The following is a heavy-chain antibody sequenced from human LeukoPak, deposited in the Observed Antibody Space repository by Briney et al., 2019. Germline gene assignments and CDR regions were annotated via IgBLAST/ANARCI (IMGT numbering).Heavy chain of an antibody. CDR1: GGSISSYS. Sequence: SGTLSLTCTVSGGSISSYSWSWIRQPPGKGLEWVGDIYYSGSTTYNPSLMSRVTITVDTSKNQTSLKLSSVTAADTAVYYCASTHDYGDLWVYFDYWGQGTLFTVSS. V-gene: IGHV4-59*08. CDR3: ASTHDYGDLWVYFDY. J-gene: IGHJ4*02. CDR2: IYYSGST. D-gene: IGHD4-17*01.